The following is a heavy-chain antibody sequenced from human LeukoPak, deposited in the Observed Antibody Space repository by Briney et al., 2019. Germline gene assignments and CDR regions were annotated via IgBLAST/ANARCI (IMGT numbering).Heavy chain of an antibody. D-gene: IGHD3-22*01. CDR3: ARGPKYSDSSGQRPGPDYYFDY. CDR1: GLTFSSYS. CDR2: ISASGGET. J-gene: IGHJ4*02. V-gene: IGHV3-23*01. Sequence: GASPRLSPVVSGLTFSSYSMTWVRQAPEKGLEWVSGISASGGETWYPDSVKGRFTISRDNSKNTLFLQMNSLRDEDTAVYYCARGPKYSDSSGQRPGPDYYFDYWGQGTLVTVSS.